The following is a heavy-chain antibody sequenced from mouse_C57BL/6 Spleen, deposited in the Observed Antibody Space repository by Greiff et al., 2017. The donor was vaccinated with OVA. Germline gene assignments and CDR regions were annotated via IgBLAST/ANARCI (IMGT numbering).Heavy chain of an antibody. D-gene: IGHD1-1*01. J-gene: IGHJ4*01. CDR3: AGTTVVAEIYYYAMDY. Sequence: DVQLQESGPGLVKPSQSLSLTCSVTGYSITSGYYWNWIRQFPGNKLEWMGSISYDGSTNYNPSLKNRISITRDTSKNQFFLKLNSVTTEDTATYYCAGTTVVAEIYYYAMDYWGQGTSVTVSS. CDR1: GYSITSGYY. V-gene: IGHV3-6*01. CDR2: ISYDGST.